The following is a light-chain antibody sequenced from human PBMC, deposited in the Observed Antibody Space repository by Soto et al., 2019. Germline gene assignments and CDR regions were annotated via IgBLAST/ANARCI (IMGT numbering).Light chain of an antibody. CDR2: DTS. Sequence: EIVLTQSPATLSLSPGERATLSCRASQSVSSYLGWYQQKPGQAPRLLIYDTSNRATGIPARFSGSGSGTDFTLTIGSLEPEDFAVYYCQQRINWPLTFGGGTKVEIK. CDR3: QQRINWPLT. V-gene: IGKV3-11*01. J-gene: IGKJ4*01. CDR1: QSVSSY.